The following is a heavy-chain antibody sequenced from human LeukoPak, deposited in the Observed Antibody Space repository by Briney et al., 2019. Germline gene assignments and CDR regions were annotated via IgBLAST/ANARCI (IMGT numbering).Heavy chain of an antibody. V-gene: IGHV4-59*01. Sequence: PSETLSLTCTVSGGSISSYYWSWIRQHPGKGLEWIGYIYYSGSTNYNPSLKSRVTISVDTSKNQFSLKLSSVTAAYPAVYYWAGVWGYSSSSLWFDPWGQGTLVTVSS. CDR1: GGSISSYY. CDR2: IYYSGST. J-gene: IGHJ5*02. D-gene: IGHD6-6*01. CDR3: AGVWGYSSSSLWFDP.